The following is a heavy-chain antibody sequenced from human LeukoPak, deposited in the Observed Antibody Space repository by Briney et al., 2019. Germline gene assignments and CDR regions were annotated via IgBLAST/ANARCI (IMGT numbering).Heavy chain of an antibody. CDR2: VTGSGGST. J-gene: IGHJ5*02. CDR1: GFTFSSYA. CDR3: AKDPYGDYSWFDP. Sequence: GGPLRLSCAASGFTFSSYAMSWVRQAPGKGLEWVSAVTGSGGSTYDADSVKGRFTISRDNSKNTLYLQMNSLRAEDTAVYYCAKDPYGDYSWFDPWGQGTLVTVSS. D-gene: IGHD4-17*01. V-gene: IGHV3-23*01.